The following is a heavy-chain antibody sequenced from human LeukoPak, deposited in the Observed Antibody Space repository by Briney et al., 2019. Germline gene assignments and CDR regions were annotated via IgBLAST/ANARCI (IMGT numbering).Heavy chain of an antibody. Sequence: PSETPSLTCTVSGGSISSYYWSWIRQPPGKGLEWIGYIYYSGSTNYNPSLKSRVTISVDTSKNQFSLKLSSVTAADTAVYYCATGYSSSWYFQHWGQGTLVTVSS. J-gene: IGHJ1*01. D-gene: IGHD6-13*01. CDR3: ATGYSSSWYFQH. CDR2: IYYSGST. CDR1: GGSISSYY. V-gene: IGHV4-59*01.